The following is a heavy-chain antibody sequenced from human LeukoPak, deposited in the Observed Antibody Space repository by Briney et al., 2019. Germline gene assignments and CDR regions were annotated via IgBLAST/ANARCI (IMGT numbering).Heavy chain of an antibody. J-gene: IGHJ4*02. D-gene: IGHD5-24*01. CDR1: GCTFISYA. Sequence: SVKVSFTGSGCTFISYAINWVRQAPGQGVEWMGRIIPIFGIANYAQKFQGTVTITADKTTSTAYKELSCLRSEDTAVYYCARGPIRDGFESARKEYWGQGTLVTVSS. V-gene: IGHV1-69*04. CDR3: ARGPIRDGFESARKEY. CDR2: IIPIFGIA.